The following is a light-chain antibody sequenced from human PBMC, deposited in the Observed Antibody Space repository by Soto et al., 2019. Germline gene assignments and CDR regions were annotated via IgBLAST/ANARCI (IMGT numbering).Light chain of an antibody. CDR3: QHYNNWPPWA. V-gene: IGKV3-15*01. CDR1: QSITNN. CDR2: GAS. J-gene: IGKJ1*01. Sequence: EIVMTQSPASLSVSPGGRATLSCRASQSITNNLAWYQQKPGQAPRLLIYGASARATGVPARFSGSGSATEFTLTISSLQSEDSAVYYCQHYNNWPPWAFGQGTKVEIQ.